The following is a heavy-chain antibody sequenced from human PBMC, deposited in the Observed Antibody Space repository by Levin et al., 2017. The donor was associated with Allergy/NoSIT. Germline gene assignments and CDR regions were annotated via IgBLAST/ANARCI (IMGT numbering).Heavy chain of an antibody. Sequence: GESLKISCAASGFTFSSYAMSWVRQAPGKGLEWVSAISGSGGSTYYADSVKGRFTISRDNSKNTLYLQMNSLRAEDTAVYYCANLVVAATSGDYWGQGTLVTVSS. CDR2: ISGSGGST. CDR1: GFTFSSYA. D-gene: IGHD2-15*01. V-gene: IGHV3-23*01. J-gene: IGHJ4*02. CDR3: ANLVVAATSGDY.